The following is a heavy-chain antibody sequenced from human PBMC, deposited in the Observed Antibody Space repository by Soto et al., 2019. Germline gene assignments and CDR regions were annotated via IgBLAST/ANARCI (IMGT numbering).Heavy chain of an antibody. V-gene: IGHV4-59*01. CDR3: ARVWGYYFDY. J-gene: IGHJ4*02. CDR1: GGSLRSYY. CDR2: IYYSGST. Sequence: SETLSLTCTVSGGSLRSYYGSWIRPPPGKGLEWIGYIYYSGSTNYNPSLKSRVTISVDTSKNQFSLKLSSVTAADTAVYYCARVWGYYFDYWGQGTLVTVSS. D-gene: IGHD3-10*01.